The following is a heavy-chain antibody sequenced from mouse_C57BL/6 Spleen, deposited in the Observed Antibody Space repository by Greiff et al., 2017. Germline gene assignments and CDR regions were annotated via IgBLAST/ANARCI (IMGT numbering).Heavy chain of an antibody. CDR2: INPSTGGT. D-gene: IGHD1-1*02. Sequence: VQLQQSGPELVKPGASVKISCKASGYSFTGYYMNWVKQSPEKSLEWIGEINPSTGGTTYNQKFKAKATLTVDKSSSTAYMQLKSLTSEDSAVYYCARGWGYFDYWGQGTTLTVSS. V-gene: IGHV1-42*01. CDR1: GYSFTGYY. CDR3: ARGWGYFDY. J-gene: IGHJ2*01.